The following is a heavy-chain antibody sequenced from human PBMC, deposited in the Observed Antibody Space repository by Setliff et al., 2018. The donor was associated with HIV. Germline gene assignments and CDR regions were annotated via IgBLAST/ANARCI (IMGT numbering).Heavy chain of an antibody. D-gene: IGHD6-6*01. CDR1: GYSISSGHY. CDR3: ARSSQYGNLNWFDP. CDR2: VSPGGTT. J-gene: IGHJ5*02. Sequence: SETLSLTCAVSGYSISSGHYWGWIRQPPGEGLEWIGSVSPGGTTYYNPSLKSRVTISVDTSQNQVSLKLTSVTAADTAVYFCARSSQYGNLNWFDPWGRGTLVTVSS. V-gene: IGHV4-38-2*01.